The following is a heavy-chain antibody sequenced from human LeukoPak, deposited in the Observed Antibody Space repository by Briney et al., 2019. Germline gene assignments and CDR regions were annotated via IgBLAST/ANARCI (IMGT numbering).Heavy chain of an antibody. V-gene: IGHV1-69*06. CDR1: GGTFSNYV. J-gene: IGHJ3*02. CDR3: ARRYCTNGVCYHDRGAFDI. D-gene: IGHD2-8*01. CDR2: IIPLYDTA. Sequence: SVKVSCKASGGTFSNYVISWVRQARGQGLECMGGIIPLYDTANYAQKFQGRVTITAGKSTSTVYMELSSLRSEDTAVYFCARRYCTNGVCYHDRGAFDIWGQGTMVIVSS.